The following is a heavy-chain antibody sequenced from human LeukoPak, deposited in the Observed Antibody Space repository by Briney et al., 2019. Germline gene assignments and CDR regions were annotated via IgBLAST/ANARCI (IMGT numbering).Heavy chain of an antibody. D-gene: IGHD2-21*01. Sequence: SETLSLTCTVSGGSISSGSYHWSWIRQPAGKGLEWIGRIYTSGSTNYNPSLKSRVTISVDTSKNQFSLKLSSVTAADTAVYYCARGGDPHYGMDVWGQGTTVTVSS. CDR3: ARGGDPHYGMDV. CDR2: IYTSGST. J-gene: IGHJ6*02. V-gene: IGHV4-61*02. CDR1: GGSISSGSYH.